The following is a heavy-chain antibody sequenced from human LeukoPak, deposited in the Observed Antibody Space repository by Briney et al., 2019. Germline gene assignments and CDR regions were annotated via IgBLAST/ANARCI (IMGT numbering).Heavy chain of an antibody. CDR3: ARRGDADPAPEYCSRTSCSEWFDP. V-gene: IGHV1-18*01. CDR1: GYTFSSYG. D-gene: IGHD2-2*01. Sequence: ASVKVSCTASGYTFSSYGISWVRQAPGQGLEWMGWISVYNGSTNYAQKLQGRVTMTTDTSTSTVYMELRSLRSDDTAVYYCARRGDADPAPEYCSRTSCSEWFDPWGQGTLVTVSS. J-gene: IGHJ5*02. CDR2: ISVYNGST.